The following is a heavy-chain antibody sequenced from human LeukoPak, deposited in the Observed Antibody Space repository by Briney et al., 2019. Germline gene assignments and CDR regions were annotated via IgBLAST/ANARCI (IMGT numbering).Heavy chain of an antibody. J-gene: IGHJ5*02. V-gene: IGHV1-8*01. D-gene: IGHD2-15*01. CDR3: AREGCSGGSCRYDP. Sequence: GSVQVSFKASGYTFTSYDINWVRQATGQGVEWMGWMNPNSGNTGYTQKFQGRVTMTTTTSISTAYMELSSLRSEDTAVYYCAREGCSGGSCRYDPWGQGTLVTVSS. CDR1: GYTFTSYD. CDR2: MNPNSGNT.